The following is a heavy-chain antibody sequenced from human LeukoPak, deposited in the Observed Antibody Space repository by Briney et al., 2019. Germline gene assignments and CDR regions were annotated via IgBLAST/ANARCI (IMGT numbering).Heavy chain of an antibody. CDR3: AGWGLGKGDGFDI. CDR1: GFTFSSYS. V-gene: IGHV3-21*01. J-gene: IGHJ3*02. Sequence: KPGGSLRLSCAASGFTFSSYSMNWIRQAPGKGLEWVSSISGSSSYIYYADSVKGRFTISRDNAKNSLYLQMNSLRAEDTAVYYCAGWGLGKGDGFDIWGQGTMVTVSS. CDR2: ISGSSSYI. D-gene: IGHD2-15*01.